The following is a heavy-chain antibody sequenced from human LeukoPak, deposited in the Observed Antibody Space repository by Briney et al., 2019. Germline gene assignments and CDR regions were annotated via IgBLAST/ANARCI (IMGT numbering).Heavy chain of an antibody. CDR3: AKDNPVLEY. Sequence: RGSLRLSCATSGFSFSTFGMHWVRQTPGKGLEWVSHISKDESNKYYADSVKGRFTISRDTSKNTLFLQMNSLRVEDTAIYYCAKDNPVLEYWGQGILVTVSS. J-gene: IGHJ4*02. CDR2: ISKDESNK. V-gene: IGHV3-30*18. CDR1: GFSFSTFG.